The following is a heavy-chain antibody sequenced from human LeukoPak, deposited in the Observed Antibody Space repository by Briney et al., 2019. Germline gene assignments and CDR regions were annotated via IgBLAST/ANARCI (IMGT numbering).Heavy chain of an antibody. CDR3: ARETEMATIGD. V-gene: IGHV3-23*01. CDR2: MSGSGDST. D-gene: IGHD5-24*01. Sequence: GGSLRLSCAASGFTFSDYAMSWVRQAPGKGLEWVSGMSGSGDSTYYADSVKGRFTISRDNSENTLYLQMNSLRAEDTAVYYCARETEMATIGDWGQGTLVTVSS. CDR1: GFTFSDYA. J-gene: IGHJ4*02.